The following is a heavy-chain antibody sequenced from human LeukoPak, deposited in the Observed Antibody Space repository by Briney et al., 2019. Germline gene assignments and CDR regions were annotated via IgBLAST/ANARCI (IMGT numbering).Heavy chain of an antibody. V-gene: IGHV1-2*02. D-gene: IGHD1-26*01. J-gene: IGHJ5*02. CDR3: ARDDSSGSLWFDP. Sequence: ASVKVSCKASGYTFTGYYMHWVRQAPGQGLEWMGWINPNSGGTNYAQRFQGRVTITRDTSISTAYIELSRLRSDDTAVYYCARDDSSGSLWFDPWGQGTLVTVSS. CDR1: GYTFTGYY. CDR2: INPNSGGT.